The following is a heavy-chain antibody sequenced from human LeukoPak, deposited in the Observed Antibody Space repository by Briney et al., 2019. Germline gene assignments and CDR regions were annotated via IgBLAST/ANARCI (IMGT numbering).Heavy chain of an antibody. Sequence: PGGSLRLSCAASGFTFSSYEMNWVRQAPGKGLEWVSYISSSGSTIYYADSVKGRFTISRDNAKNSLYLQMNSLRAEDTAVYYCARDPVAGVFDYWGQGTLVTVSS. CDR2: ISSSGSTI. D-gene: IGHD6-19*01. CDR1: GFTFSSYE. J-gene: IGHJ4*02. V-gene: IGHV3-48*03. CDR3: ARDPVAGVFDY.